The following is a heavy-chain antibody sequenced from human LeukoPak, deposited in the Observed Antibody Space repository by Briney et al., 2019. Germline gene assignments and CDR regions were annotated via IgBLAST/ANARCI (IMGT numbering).Heavy chain of an antibody. J-gene: IGHJ4*02. CDR2: INPSSGNT. Sequence: ASVRVSCKASGYTFTSYDINWVRQATGQGLEWMGWINPSSGNTGYTQKFQGRVTMTRDTSISTIYMELSSLRSEDTAVYYCARPNRHGYNLESWGQGTLVTVSS. CDR1: GYTFTSYD. V-gene: IGHV1-8*01. CDR3: ARPNRHGYNLES. D-gene: IGHD5-24*01.